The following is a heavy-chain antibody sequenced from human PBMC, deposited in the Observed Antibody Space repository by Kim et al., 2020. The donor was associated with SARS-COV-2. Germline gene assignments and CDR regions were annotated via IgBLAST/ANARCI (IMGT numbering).Heavy chain of an antibody. V-gene: IGHV3-33*05. CDR3: ARAEDDSSGYYYKDAFDI. CDR2: ISYDGSNK. J-gene: IGHJ3*02. Sequence: GGSLRLSCAASGFTFSSYGMHWVRQAPGKGLEWVAVISYDGSNKYYADSVKGRFTISRDNSKNTLYLQMNSLRAEDTAVYYCARAEDDSSGYYYKDAFDIWGQGTMVTVSS. D-gene: IGHD3-22*01. CDR1: GFTFSSYG.